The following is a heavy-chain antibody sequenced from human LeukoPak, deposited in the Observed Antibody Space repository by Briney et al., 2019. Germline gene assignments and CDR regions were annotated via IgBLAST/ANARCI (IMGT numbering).Heavy chain of an antibody. V-gene: IGHV3-23*01. Sequence: GGSLRLSCAASGFTFSNHAMAWVRQAPGRGLEWVSSIGRGSDWTLFAVSVKGRFTISRDNSKNALYLQLNSPRAEDTAIYYCVKEGSYYLDVWGKGTTVTVSS. CDR2: IGRGSDWT. J-gene: IGHJ6*03. CDR1: GFTFSNHA. CDR3: VKEGSYYLDV.